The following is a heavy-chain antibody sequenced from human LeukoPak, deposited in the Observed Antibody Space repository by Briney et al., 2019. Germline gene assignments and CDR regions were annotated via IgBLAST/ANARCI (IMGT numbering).Heavy chain of an antibody. CDR3: ARGSSGYYSTPYYYFDY. V-gene: IGHV1-69*13. CDR2: IIPIFGTA. J-gene: IGHJ4*02. D-gene: IGHD3-22*01. CDR1: GGTFTFGTAG. Sequence: SVKVSCKASGGTFTFGTAGVTWVRQAPGQGLEWMGGIIPIFGTANYAQKFQGRVTITADESTSTAYMELSSLRSEDTAVYYCARGSSGYYSTPYYYFDYWGQGTLVTVSS.